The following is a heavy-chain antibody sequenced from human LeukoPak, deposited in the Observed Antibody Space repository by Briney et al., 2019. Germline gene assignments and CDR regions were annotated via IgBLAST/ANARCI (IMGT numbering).Heavy chain of an antibody. V-gene: IGHV3-7*03. CDR2: VNRDGSET. CDR1: GFALSSHW. J-gene: IGHJ6*02. Sequence: GGSLRLSCAASGFALSSHWMTWVRQVPGRGPEWVANVNRDGSETYYLDSVKGRFTISKDNAKNSLYLQMNSLRAEDAALYHCARNNGMDVWGQGTTVIVSS. CDR3: ARNNGMDV.